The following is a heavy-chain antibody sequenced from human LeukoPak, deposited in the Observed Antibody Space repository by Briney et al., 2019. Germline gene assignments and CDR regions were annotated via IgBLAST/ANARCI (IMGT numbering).Heavy chain of an antibody. V-gene: IGHV3-7*03. CDR2: VNRDGSET. CDR1: GFALSSHW. J-gene: IGHJ6*02. Sequence: GGSLRLSCAASGFALSSHWMTWVRQVPGRGPEWVANVNRDGSETYYLDSVKGRFTISKDNAKNSLYLQMNSLRAEDAALYHCARNNGMDVWGQGTTVIVSS. CDR3: ARNNGMDV.